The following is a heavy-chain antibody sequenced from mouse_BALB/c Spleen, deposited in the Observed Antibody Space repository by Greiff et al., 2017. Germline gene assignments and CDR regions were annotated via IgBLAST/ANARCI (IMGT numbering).Heavy chain of an antibody. CDR2: ISSGGSYT. D-gene: IGHD1-1*01. V-gene: IGHV5-9-4*01. CDR3: ARAHYGRGFDY. CDR1: GFTFSSYA. J-gene: IGHJ2*01. Sequence: EVQLQESGGGLVKPGGSLKLSCAASGFTFSSYAMSWVRQSPEKRLEWVAEISSGGSYTYYPDTVTGRFTISRDNAKNTLYLEMSSLRSEDTAMYYCARAHYGRGFDYWGQGTTLTVSS.